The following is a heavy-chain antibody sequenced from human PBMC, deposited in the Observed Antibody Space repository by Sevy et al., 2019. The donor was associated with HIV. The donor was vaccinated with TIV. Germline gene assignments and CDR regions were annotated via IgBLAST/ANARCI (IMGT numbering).Heavy chain of an antibody. CDR3: ARRGGYCSGGSCPSNYYYGMDV. D-gene: IGHD2-15*01. J-gene: IGHJ6*02. CDR1: GYSFTSYW. CDR2: IYPGDSDT. Sequence: GESLKISCKGSGYSFTSYWIGWVRQMPGKGLEWMGIIYPGDSDTRYSPSFQGQVTISADKSIITAYLQWSSLKASDTAMYYCARRGGYCSGGSCPSNYYYGMDVWGQGTTVTVSS. V-gene: IGHV5-51*01.